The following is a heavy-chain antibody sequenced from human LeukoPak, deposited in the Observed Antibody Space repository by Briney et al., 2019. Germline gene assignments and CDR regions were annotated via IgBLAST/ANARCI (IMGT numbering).Heavy chain of an antibody. Sequence: PGRSLRLSCAASGFTFNSYAMHWVRQAPGKGLEWVALISYDGSNKYYADSVKGRFTISRDNSKNTLYLQMNSLTAEDTAVYYCAKRSRTEYYFDSWGQGTLVTVSS. J-gene: IGHJ4*02. CDR1: GFTFNSYA. CDR2: ISYDGSNK. V-gene: IGHV3-30-3*02. CDR3: AKRSRTEYYFDS.